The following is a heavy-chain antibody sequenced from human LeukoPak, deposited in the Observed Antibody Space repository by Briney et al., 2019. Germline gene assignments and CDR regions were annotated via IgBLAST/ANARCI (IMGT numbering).Heavy chain of an antibody. J-gene: IGHJ6*03. V-gene: IGHV4-39*07. CDR2: IYYSGST. D-gene: IGHD4-17*01. CDR1: GGSISSSSYY. CDR3: ASGVGLTTVTVVYYYYYMDV. Sequence: SETLSLTCTVSGGSISSSSYYWGWIRQPPGKGLEWIGSIYYSGSTYYNPSLKSRVTISVDTSKNQFSLKLSSVTAADTAVYSCASGVGLTTVTVVYYYYYMDVWGKGTTVTVSS.